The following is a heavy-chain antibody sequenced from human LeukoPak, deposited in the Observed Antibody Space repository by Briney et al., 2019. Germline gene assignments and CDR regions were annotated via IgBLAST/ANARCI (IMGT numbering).Heavy chain of an antibody. J-gene: IGHJ5*02. CDR3: ARGRRQTFGVVISWFDP. CDR1: GFTFSSYG. CDR2: IWYDGSNK. Sequence: GRSLRLSCAASGFTFSSYGMHWVRQAPGKGLEWVAVIWYDGSNKYYADSVKGRFTISRDNSKNTLYLQMNSLRAEDTAVYYCARGRRQTFGVVISWFDPWGQGTLVTVSS. V-gene: IGHV3-33*01. D-gene: IGHD3-3*01.